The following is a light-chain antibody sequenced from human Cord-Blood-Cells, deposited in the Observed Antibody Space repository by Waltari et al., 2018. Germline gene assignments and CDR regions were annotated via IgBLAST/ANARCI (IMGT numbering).Light chain of an antibody. CDR1: QSVSSSY. V-gene: IGKV3-20*01. J-gene: IGKJ2*01. CDR3: QQYGSPYT. CDR2: GAS. Sequence: EIVLTQSPGTLSLSPGERATLSCRASQSVSSSYLAWYQQKPGQAPGLLIYGASSRATGIPDRCSGSGSGTDFSLTISRLGPEDFAVYYCQQYGSPYTFGQGTKLEIK.